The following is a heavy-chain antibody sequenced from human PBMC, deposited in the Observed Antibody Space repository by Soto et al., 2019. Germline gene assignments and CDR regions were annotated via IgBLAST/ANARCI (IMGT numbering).Heavy chain of an antibody. Sequence: PGGSLRLSCAASGFTFSSYAMHWVRQAPGKGLEWVAVISYDGSNKYYADSVKGRFTISRDNSKNTLYLQMNSLRAEDTAIYYCAKHATSGVEDSWIDPWGQGTLVTVS. D-gene: IGHD6-25*01. J-gene: IGHJ5*02. CDR2: ISYDGSNK. V-gene: IGHV3-30-3*02. CDR3: AKHATSGVEDSWIDP. CDR1: GFTFSSYA.